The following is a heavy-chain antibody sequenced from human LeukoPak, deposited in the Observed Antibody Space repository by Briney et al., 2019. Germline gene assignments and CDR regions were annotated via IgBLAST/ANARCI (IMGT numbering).Heavy chain of an antibody. CDR3: AREAIAAADHYGMDV. CDR2: INPSGGST. CDR1: GYTFTSYY. Sequence: ASVKVCCKASGYTFTSYYMHRVRQAPGQGLEWMGIINPSGGSTSYAQKFQGRVTMTRDTSTSTVYMELSSLRSEDTAVYYCAREAIAAADHYGMDVWGKGTTVTVSS. J-gene: IGHJ6*04. V-gene: IGHV1-46*01. D-gene: IGHD6-13*01.